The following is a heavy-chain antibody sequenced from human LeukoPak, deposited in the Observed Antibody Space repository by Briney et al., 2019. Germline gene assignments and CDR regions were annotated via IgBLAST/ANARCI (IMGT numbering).Heavy chain of an antibody. J-gene: IGHJ4*02. CDR3: AKDAWGSGWSPGDY. CDR2: ISWNSGSI. CDR1: GFTFDDYA. V-gene: IGHV3-9*01. Sequence: PGGSLRLSCAASGFTFDDYAMHWVRQAPGKGLEWVSGISWNSGSIGYADSVKGRFTISRDNAKNSLYLQMNSLRAEDTALYYCAKDAWGSGWSPGDYWGQGSLVTVSS. D-gene: IGHD6-19*01.